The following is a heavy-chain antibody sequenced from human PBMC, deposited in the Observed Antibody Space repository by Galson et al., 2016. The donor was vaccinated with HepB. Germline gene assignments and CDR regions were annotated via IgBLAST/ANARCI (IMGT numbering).Heavy chain of an antibody. V-gene: IGHV1-2*04. CDR3: AREVGGAMDV. J-gene: IGHJ6*02. CDR1: EHTFSEYY. D-gene: IGHD3-10*01. Sequence: SVKVSCKASEHTFSEYYMHWVRQAPGQGLEWMGWINPRSGATTYAQKAQDWVTLTRDTSITTAFLELSTLKSDDTAIYYCAREVGGAMDVWGQGTTVTVSS. CDR2: INPRSGAT.